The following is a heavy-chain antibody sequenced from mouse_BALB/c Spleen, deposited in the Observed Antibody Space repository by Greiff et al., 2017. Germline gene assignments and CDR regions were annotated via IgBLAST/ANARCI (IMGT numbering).Heavy chain of an antibody. J-gene: IGHJ4*01. CDR3: VRQKRYDPAMDY. D-gene: IGHD2-14*01. Sequence: VKDRFTISRDDSQSMLYLQMNNLKTEDTAMYYCVRQKRYDPAMDYWGQGTSVTVSS. V-gene: IGHV10S3*01.